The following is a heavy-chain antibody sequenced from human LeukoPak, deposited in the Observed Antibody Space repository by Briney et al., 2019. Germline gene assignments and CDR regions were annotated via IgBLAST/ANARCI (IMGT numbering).Heavy chain of an antibody. D-gene: IGHD3-22*01. J-gene: IGHJ4*02. Sequence: PGGSLRLSCAASGFTFSSYAMSWVRQAPGKGLEWVSDITNSGSFVYYADSVKGRFTISRDNVANSLSLQMNSLRPEDTAVYYCTRFRYYYDSSGRNFDFWGQGTQVTVSS. CDR2: ITNSGSFV. CDR1: GFTFSSYA. V-gene: IGHV3-21*04. CDR3: TRFRYYYDSSGRNFDF.